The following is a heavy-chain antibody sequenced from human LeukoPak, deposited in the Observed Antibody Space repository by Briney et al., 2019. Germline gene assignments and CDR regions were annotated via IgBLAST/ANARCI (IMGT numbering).Heavy chain of an antibody. V-gene: IGHV1-2*06. J-gene: IGHJ5*02. CDR2: IRSNSEDI. CDR1: GYTFSGDY. Sequence: GASVKVSCKASGYTFSGDYMHWVRQAPGQGLEWMGRIRSNSEDIQYAQKFQGRVTITRDTSASTAYMELSSLRSDDTAVYYCARDGATMVRGPNNWFDPWGQGTLVTVSS. CDR3: ARDGATMVRGPNNWFDP. D-gene: IGHD3-10*01.